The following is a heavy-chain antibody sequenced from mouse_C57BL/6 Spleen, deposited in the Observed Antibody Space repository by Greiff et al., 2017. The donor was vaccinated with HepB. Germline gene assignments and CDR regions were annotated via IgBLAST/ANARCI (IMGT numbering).Heavy chain of an antibody. CDR2: ISYDGSN. CDR3: ARALLLRPSSGMDY. J-gene: IGHJ4*01. V-gene: IGHV3-6*01. D-gene: IGHD1-1*01. Sequence: EVQLQQSGPGLVKPSQSLSLTCSVTGYSITSGYYWNWIRQFPGNKLEWMGYISYDGSNNYNPSLKNRISITRDTSKNQFFLKLNSVTTEDTATYYCARALLLRPSSGMDYWGQGTSVTVSS. CDR1: GYSITSGYY.